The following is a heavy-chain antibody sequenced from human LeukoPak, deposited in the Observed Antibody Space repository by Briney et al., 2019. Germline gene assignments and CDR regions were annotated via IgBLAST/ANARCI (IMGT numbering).Heavy chain of an antibody. CDR2: SYYSGST. CDR3: ARDRPREQKIGVVPVAIFGAFAI. J-gene: IGHJ3*02. Sequence: PSETLSLTHTVCSGPISSSSYYGGWIRQPPGKGLEWIGSSYYSGSTYYNPSLKSRVTISVDTSKNQFSLKLSSVTAADTAVYYCARDRPREQKIGVVPVAIFGAFAIWGQGTMVTVSS. D-gene: IGHD2-2*02. V-gene: IGHV4-39*07. CDR1: SGPISSSSYY.